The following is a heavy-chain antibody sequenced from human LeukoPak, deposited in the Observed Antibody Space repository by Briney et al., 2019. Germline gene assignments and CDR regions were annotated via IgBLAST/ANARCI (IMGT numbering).Heavy chain of an antibody. CDR2: IIPIFGTA. J-gene: IGHJ4*02. CDR3: ARGFGNLFSQQFDY. D-gene: IGHD2-21*01. CDR1: GGTFSSYA. Sequence: ASVKASCKASGGTFSSYAISWVRQAPGQGLEWMGGIIPIFGTANYAQKFQGRVTITADESTSTAYMELSSLRSEDTAVYYCARGFGNLFSQQFDYWGQGTLVTVSS. V-gene: IGHV1-69*13.